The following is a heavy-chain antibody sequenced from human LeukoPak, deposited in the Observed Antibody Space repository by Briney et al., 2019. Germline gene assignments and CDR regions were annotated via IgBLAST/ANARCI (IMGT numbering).Heavy chain of an antibody. D-gene: IGHD3-22*01. CDR1: GFTFISYA. J-gene: IGHJ4*02. V-gene: IGHV3-30*02. CDR3: AKVPYYYDSSGYYCDY. CDR2: IRYDGSNK. Sequence: GTSLRLSCAASGFTFISYAIHWVRQAPGKGLEWVAFIRYDGSNKYYADSVKGRFTISRDNSKNTLYLQMNSLRAEDTAVYYCAKVPYYYDSSGYYCDYWGQGTLVTVSS.